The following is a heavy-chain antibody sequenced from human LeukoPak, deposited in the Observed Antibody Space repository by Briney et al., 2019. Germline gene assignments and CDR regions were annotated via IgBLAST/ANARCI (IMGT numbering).Heavy chain of an antibody. Sequence: KPSETLSLTCTLSGGSISGYYWGWIRQPPGKGLEWIGSIYHSGSTNHHPSLKSRVTISVDTSKNQFSLKLSSVTAADTAVYYCARGGDMTTVTIDYWGQGTLVTVSS. J-gene: IGHJ4*02. D-gene: IGHD4-17*01. V-gene: IGHV4-59*01. CDR2: IYHSGST. CDR1: GGSISGYY. CDR3: ARGGDMTTVTIDY.